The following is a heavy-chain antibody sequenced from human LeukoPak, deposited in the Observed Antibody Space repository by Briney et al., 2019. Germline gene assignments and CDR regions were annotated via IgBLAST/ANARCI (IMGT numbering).Heavy chain of an antibody. J-gene: IGHJ4*02. CDR1: GGSFSGYY. D-gene: IGHD6-19*01. CDR3: ASASGWYD. V-gene: IGHV4-34*01. CDR2: INHSGST. Sequence: KPSETLSLTCAVYGGSFSGYYWSWIRQPPGKGLEWIGEINHSGSTNYNPSLKSRVTISVDTSKNQFSLKLSSVTAADTAVYYCASASGWYDWGQGTLVTVSS.